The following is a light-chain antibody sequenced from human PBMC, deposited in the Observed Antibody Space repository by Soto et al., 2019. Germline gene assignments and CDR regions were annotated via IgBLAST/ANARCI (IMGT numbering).Light chain of an antibody. J-gene: IGLJ2*01. CDR2: EVS. Sequence: QSALTQPPSASGSPGQSVTISCTGTSSDVGGYNYVSWYQQHPGKAPKLMISEVSKRPSGVPDRFSGSKSGNTASLTVSGLQAEDEADYYRSSFAGNNDLLFGGGTKLTVL. CDR3: SSFAGNNDLL. CDR1: SSDVGGYNY. V-gene: IGLV2-8*01.